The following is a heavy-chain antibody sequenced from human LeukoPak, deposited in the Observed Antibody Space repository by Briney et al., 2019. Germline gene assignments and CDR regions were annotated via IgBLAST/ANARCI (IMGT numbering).Heavy chain of an antibody. CDR1: GGSNSSYY. V-gene: IGHV4-59*01. CDR3: ARLPTVTTKGYYGMDV. J-gene: IGHJ6*02. CDR2: IYYSGST. Sequence: SGTLSLTRTVSGGSNSSYYWSWIRQPPGKRLEWIGYIYYSGSTNYNPSLKSRVTISVDTSKNQFSLKLSSVTAADTAVYYCARLPTVTTKGYYGMDVWGQGTTVTVSS. D-gene: IGHD4-17*01.